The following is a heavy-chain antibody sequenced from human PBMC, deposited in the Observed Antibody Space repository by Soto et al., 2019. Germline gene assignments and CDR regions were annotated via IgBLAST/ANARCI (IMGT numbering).Heavy chain of an antibody. CDR1: GYSFTSYW. CDR2: IYPGDSDT. CDR3: ARRYCSSTSCYLNAFDI. J-gene: IGHJ3*02. V-gene: IGHV5-51*01. Sequence: GESLKISCKGSGYSFTSYWIGWVRQMPGKGLEWMGIIYPGDSDTRYSPSFQGQVTISADKSISTAYLQWSSLEASDTAMYYCARRYCSSTSCYLNAFDIWGQGTMGTVSS. D-gene: IGHD2-2*01.